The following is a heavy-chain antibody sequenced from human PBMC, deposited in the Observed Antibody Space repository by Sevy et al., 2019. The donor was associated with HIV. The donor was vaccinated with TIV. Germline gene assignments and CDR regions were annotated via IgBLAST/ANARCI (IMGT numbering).Heavy chain of an antibody. J-gene: IGHJ4*02. Sequence: ASVKVSCKASGYTFTSYDINWVRQATGQGLEWMGWMNPNSGNTGYAQKFQGRVTMTRNTSISIAYMELSSLRFEDTAVYYCARGAVAGPGEDYWGQGTLVTVSS. CDR1: GYTFTSYD. D-gene: IGHD6-19*01. CDR2: MNPNSGNT. V-gene: IGHV1-8*01. CDR3: ARGAVAGPGEDY.